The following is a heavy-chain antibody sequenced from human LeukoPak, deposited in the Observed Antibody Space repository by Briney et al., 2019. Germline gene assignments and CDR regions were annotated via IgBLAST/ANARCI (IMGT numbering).Heavy chain of an antibody. D-gene: IGHD3/OR15-3a*01. Sequence: TSETLSLTCTVSGGSISSHYWSWIRQPPGKGLEWFGYIYYSGSTNYNPSLKTRVTISVDTSKNQFSLKLSSVTAADTAVYYCARALFGPFRNWYFDLWGRGTLVTVSS. CDR3: ARALFGPFRNWYFDL. J-gene: IGHJ2*01. V-gene: IGHV4-59*11. CDR2: IYYSGST. CDR1: GGSISSHY.